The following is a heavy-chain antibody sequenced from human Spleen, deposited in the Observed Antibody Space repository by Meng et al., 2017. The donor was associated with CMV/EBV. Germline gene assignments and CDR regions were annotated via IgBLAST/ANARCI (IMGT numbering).Heavy chain of an antibody. D-gene: IGHD6-19*01. CDR1: GGTFSSYA. CDR3: ARDRTVAGTEYYFDY. J-gene: IGHJ4*02. Sequence: FQPVQPAAELKNPGSPVKVSCKASGGTFSSYAISVVRQAPGQGLEWIGGIIPIFGTANYAQKFQGRVTITADESTSTAYMELSSLRSEDTAVYYCARDRTVAGTEYYFDYWGQGTLVTVSS. CDR2: IIPIFGTA. V-gene: IGHV1-69*12.